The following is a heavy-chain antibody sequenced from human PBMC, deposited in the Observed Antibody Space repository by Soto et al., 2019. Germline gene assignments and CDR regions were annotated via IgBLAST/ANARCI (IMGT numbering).Heavy chain of an antibody. D-gene: IGHD1-26*01. CDR3: AREYYSSTTWIDY. CDR1: GFTFTSYP. J-gene: IGHJ4*02. Sequence: GASVKVSFKTSGFTFTSYPFSWVRQAPGQGLEWLAWVHPYEGTTKVAHQFRDRITLTTDASAATVFMELTRLTSDDTAVYFCAREYYSSTTWIDYWGQGTLVTVSS. CDR2: VHPYEGTT. V-gene: IGHV1-18*04.